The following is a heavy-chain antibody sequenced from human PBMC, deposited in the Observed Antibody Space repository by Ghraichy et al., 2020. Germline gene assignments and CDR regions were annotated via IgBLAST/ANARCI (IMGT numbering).Heavy chain of an antibody. CDR3: ARDAGVSWNDVNGPLRDY. CDR1: GFTVSSNY. J-gene: IGHJ4*02. V-gene: IGHV3-53*01. D-gene: IGHD1-1*01. CDR2: IYSGGST. Sequence: GESLNISCAASGFTVSSNYMSWVRQAPGKGLEWVSVIYSGGSTYYADSVKGRFTISRDNSKNTLYLQMNSLRAEDTAVYYCARDAGVSWNDVNGPLRDYWGQGTLVTVSS.